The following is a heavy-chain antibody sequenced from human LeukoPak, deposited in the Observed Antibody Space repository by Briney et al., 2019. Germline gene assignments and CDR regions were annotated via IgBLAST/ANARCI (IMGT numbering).Heavy chain of an antibody. CDR3: ARVGEYCSSTSCYTHGGLDY. CDR2: MNPNSGNT. Sequence: ASVKVSCKASGYTFTSYDINWVRQATGQRLEWMGWMNPNSGNTGYAQKFQGRVTMTRNTSISTAYMELSSLRSEDTAVYYCARVGEYCSSTSCYTHGGLDYWGQGTLVTVSS. CDR1: GYTFTSYD. D-gene: IGHD2-2*02. J-gene: IGHJ4*02. V-gene: IGHV1-8*01.